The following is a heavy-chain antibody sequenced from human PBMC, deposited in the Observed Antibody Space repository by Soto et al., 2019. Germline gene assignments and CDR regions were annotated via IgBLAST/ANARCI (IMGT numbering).Heavy chain of an antibody. J-gene: IGHJ6*03. CDR3: AKDVEYSSSSNYYYYYMDV. Sequence: QVQLVESGGGVVQPGRSLRLSCAASGFTFSSYGMHWVRQAPGKGLEWVAVISSDGSDKYYADSVKGRFTISRDNSKNTLYLQMNSLRVEDTAVYYCAKDVEYSSSSNYYYYYMDVWGKGTTVTVSS. D-gene: IGHD6-6*01. V-gene: IGHV3-30*18. CDR2: ISSDGSDK. CDR1: GFTFSSYG.